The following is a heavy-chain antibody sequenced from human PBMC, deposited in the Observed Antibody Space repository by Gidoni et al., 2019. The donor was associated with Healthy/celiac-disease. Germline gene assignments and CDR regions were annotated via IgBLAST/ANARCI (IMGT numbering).Heavy chain of an antibody. CDR2: ISGSGGST. Sequence: EVQLLESGGGLVQPGGSLRLSCAASGFTFSSYAMSWVRQAPGKGLEWFSAISGSGGSTYYADSVKGRFTISRDNSKNTLYLQMNSLRAEDTAVYYCAKDDVWELLFLHYWGQGTLVTVSS. J-gene: IGHJ4*02. V-gene: IGHV3-23*01. CDR1: GFTFSSYA. D-gene: IGHD1-26*01. CDR3: AKDDVWELLFLHY.